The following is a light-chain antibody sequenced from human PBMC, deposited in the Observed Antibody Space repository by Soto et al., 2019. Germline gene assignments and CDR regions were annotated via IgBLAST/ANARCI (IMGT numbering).Light chain of an antibody. CDR3: QQYDSFSST. CDR1: QDISHY. V-gene: IGKV1-5*01. Sequence: DIQVTQSPSSWSASVGDRVTISCRASQDISHYLAWYQQKPGKAPKLLIYDASSLESGVPSRFSGSGSGTEFTLTISSLQPDDFATYYCQQYDSFSSTFGQGTRLEIK. J-gene: IGKJ5*01. CDR2: DAS.